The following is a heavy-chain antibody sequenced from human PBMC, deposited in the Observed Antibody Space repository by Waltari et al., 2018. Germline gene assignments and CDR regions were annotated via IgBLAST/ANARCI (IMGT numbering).Heavy chain of an antibody. Sequence: QITLKESGPTLVKPTQTLTLTCTFSGFSLRTSGVGVGLIRQPPEKALEWFALIYSDDDKCYSPSLKSRLTITKDTSNNQVVLIMTNMDTVDTATYYCTHRQPAARSFDYWGQGTLVTVSS. V-gene: IGHV2-5*02. CDR1: GFSLRTSGVG. CDR3: THRQPAARSFDY. CDR2: IYSDDDK. D-gene: IGHD6-6*01. J-gene: IGHJ4*02.